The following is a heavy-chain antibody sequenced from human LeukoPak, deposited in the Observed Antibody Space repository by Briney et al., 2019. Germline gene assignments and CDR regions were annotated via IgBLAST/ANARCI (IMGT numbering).Heavy chain of an antibody. CDR3: ARLYCSSTSCHTLHYYYMDV. CDR1: GFTLSSYW. D-gene: IGHD2-2*02. CDR2: IEEDGSEK. V-gene: IGHV3-7*01. J-gene: IGHJ6*03. Sequence: QPGGSLRLSCAASGFTLSSYWMTWVHQAPGKGLEWVADIEEDGSEKYYVDSVKGRFTISRDNAKNSLYLQMNSLRAEDTALYYCARLYCSSTSCHTLHYYYMDVWGKGTTVTVSS.